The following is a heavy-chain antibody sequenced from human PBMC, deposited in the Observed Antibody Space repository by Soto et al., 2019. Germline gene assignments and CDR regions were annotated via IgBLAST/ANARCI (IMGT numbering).Heavy chain of an antibody. Sequence: QLQLQESGPGLVKPSETLSLTCTVSGGSISSSSYYWGWIRQPPGKGLEWIGSIYYSGSTYYNPSLKSRVTISVDTSKNQFSLKLSSVTAADTAVYYFARRVAARESNFDYWGQGTLVTVSS. CDR3: ARRVAARESNFDY. D-gene: IGHD6-6*01. J-gene: IGHJ4*02. CDR2: IYYSGST. CDR1: GGSISSSSYY. V-gene: IGHV4-39*01.